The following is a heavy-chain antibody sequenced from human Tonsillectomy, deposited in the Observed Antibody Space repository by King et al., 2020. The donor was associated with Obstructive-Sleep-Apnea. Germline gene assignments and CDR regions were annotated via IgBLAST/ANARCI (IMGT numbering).Heavy chain of an antibody. D-gene: IGHD3-10*01. CDR3: ARLGRTTGSGSYYMGGFDY. Sequence: VQLVESGAEVKKPGESLKISCKGSGYSFTSYWIGWVRQMPGKGLEWMGIIYPGDSDTRYSPSFQGQVTISADKSISTAYLQWSSLKASDTAMYYCARLGRTTGSGSYYMGGFDYWGQGTLVTVSS. CDR1: GYSFTSYW. CDR2: IYPGDSDT. V-gene: IGHV5-51*01. J-gene: IGHJ4*02.